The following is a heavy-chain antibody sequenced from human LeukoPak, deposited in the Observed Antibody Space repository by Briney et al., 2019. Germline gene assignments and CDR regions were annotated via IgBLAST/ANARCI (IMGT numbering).Heavy chain of an antibody. J-gene: IGHJ4*02. CDR1: GFTFSSYG. Sequence: GGSLRLSCAASGFTFSSYGMSWVRQAPGKGLEWVANIKQDGSEKYYVDSVKGRFTISRDNAKNSLYLQMNSLRAEDTAVYYCASLLWFGELSVDYWGQGNLVTVSS. D-gene: IGHD3-10*01. CDR3: ASLLWFGELSVDY. V-gene: IGHV3-7*01. CDR2: IKQDGSEK.